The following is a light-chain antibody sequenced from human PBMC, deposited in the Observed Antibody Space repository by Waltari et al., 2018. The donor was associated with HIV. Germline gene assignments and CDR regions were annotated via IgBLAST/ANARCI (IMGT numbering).Light chain of an antibody. CDR3: SSYTSSSTYV. J-gene: IGLJ1*01. CDR2: EVT. Sequence: QSALTQPPSVSGSPGQSVTISCTGSSSDVGRHNRVSWYQQPPGTAPKLLIYEVTYRPSGVPGRFSGSKSGNTASLTISGLQAEDEADYSCSSYTSSSTYVFGTGTRVTVL. V-gene: IGLV2-18*02. CDR1: SSDVGRHNR.